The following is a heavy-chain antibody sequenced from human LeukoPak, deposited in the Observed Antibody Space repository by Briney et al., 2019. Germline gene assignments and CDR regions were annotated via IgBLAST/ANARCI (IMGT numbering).Heavy chain of an antibody. D-gene: IGHD3-22*01. Sequence: GASVKVSCKASGYTFTSYGISWVRQAPGQGLEWMGWISAYNGNTNYAQKLQGRVTMTTDTSTSTAYMELRSLRSDDTAVYYCARESFSGIVVVGAFDIWGQGTMVTVSS. J-gene: IGHJ3*02. V-gene: IGHV1-18*01. CDR3: ARESFSGIVVVGAFDI. CDR1: GYTFTSYG. CDR2: ISAYNGNT.